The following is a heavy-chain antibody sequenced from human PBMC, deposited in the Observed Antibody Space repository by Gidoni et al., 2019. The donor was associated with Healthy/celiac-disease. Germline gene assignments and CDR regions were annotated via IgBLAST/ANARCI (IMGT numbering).Heavy chain of an antibody. J-gene: IGHJ6*02. D-gene: IGHD2-8*01. CDR2: IYYSGST. CDR1: GGSISSGGYY. Sequence: QVQLQESGPGLVKPSQTLSLTCTVSGGSISSGGYYWSWIRQHPGKGLEWIGYIYYSGSTYYNPSLKSRVTISVDTSKNQFSLKLSSVTAADTAVYYCARDRGYCTNGVCLDEDYYYYYGMDVWGQGTTVTVSS. CDR3: ARDRGYCTNGVCLDEDYYYYYGMDV. V-gene: IGHV4-31*03.